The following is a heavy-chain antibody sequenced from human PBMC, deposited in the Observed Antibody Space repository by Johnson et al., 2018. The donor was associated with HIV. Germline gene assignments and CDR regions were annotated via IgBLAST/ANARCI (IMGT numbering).Heavy chain of an antibody. CDR2: ISYDGSNK. J-gene: IGHJ3*02. CDR3: AKDLGGSKTDELGTDYYEFWNSYPIQDPRVVVGAFDI. CDR1: GFTFRSYA. Sequence: QVQLVESGGGVVQPGRSLRLSCTASGFTFRSYAMHWVRQAPGKGLEWVALISYDGSNKFYADSVKGRFTISRDNSKNTIYLQVNSLTSEATAVYYCAKDLGGSKTDELGTDYYEFWNSYPIQDPRVVVGAFDIWGHGTMVTVSS. D-gene: IGHD3-3*01. V-gene: IGHV3-30*18.